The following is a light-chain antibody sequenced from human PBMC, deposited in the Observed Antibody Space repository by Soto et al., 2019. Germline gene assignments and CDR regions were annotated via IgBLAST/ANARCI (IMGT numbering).Light chain of an antibody. CDR1: SSDVGAYNY. CDR2: DVS. CDR3: CSYTTSDVYV. V-gene: IGLV2-14*01. J-gene: IGLJ1*01. Sequence: QSVLTQPASVSGSPGQSIAISCTGTSSDVGAYNYVSWYQQHPGKAPKLMIYDVSNRPSGVSIRFSGSKSGNTASLTISGLQAEDEADYFCCSYTTSDVYVFGPGTKVTVL.